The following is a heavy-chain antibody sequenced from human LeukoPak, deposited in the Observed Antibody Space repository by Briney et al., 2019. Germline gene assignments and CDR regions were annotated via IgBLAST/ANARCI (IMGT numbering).Heavy chain of an antibody. CDR2: IWSDGSKT. CDR1: GFTFTNSA. D-gene: IGHD6-13*01. CDR3: ARGVAAAGNPNYFDP. J-gene: IGHJ5*02. Sequence: GGSLRHSCAASGFTFTNSAMHWVRQAPGKGLEWVAVIWSDGSKTYYADSVKGRFTISRDNSKNTLYLQMNSLGVEDTAVYYCARGVAAAGNPNYFDPWGQGTLVTVSS. V-gene: IGHV3-33*01.